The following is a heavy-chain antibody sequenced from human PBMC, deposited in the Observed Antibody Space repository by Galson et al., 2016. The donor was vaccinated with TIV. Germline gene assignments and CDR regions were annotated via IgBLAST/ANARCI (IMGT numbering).Heavy chain of an antibody. D-gene: IGHD1-1*01. J-gene: IGHJ4*02. V-gene: IGHV3-20*04. CDR3: VRDYQLADY. CDR1: GFTFGDYG. CDR2: INWNGGST. Sequence: SLRLSCAASGFTFGDYGMSWVRQAPGKGLEWVSGINWNGGSTGYADSVQGRFTISRDDAKNSLYLQMNGLRAEDTAFYYCVRDYQLADYWGQGTLVIVSS.